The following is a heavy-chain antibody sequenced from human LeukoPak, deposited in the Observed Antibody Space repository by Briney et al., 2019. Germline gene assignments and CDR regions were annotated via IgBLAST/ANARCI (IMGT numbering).Heavy chain of an antibody. Sequence: ASVKVSCKASGYTFTSYDINWVRQATGQGLEWMGWMNPNSGNTGYAQKFQGRVTITRNTSISTAYTELSSLRSEDTAVYYCARIAADDAFDIWGQGTMVTVSS. J-gene: IGHJ3*02. CDR3: ARIAADDAFDI. V-gene: IGHV1-8*03. D-gene: IGHD6-13*01. CDR1: GYTFTSYD. CDR2: MNPNSGNT.